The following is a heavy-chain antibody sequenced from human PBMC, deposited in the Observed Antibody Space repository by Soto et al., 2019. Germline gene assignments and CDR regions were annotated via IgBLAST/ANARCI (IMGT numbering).Heavy chain of an antibody. D-gene: IGHD3-10*01. V-gene: IGHV3-74*01. CDR2: INSDGSST. CDR3: ARGGEVEWFGARDYYYYMDV. Sequence: LRLSCAASGFTFSSYWMHWVRQAPGKGLVWVSRINSDGSSTSYADSVKGRFTISRDNAKNTLYLQMNSLRAEDTAVYYCARGGEVEWFGARDYYYYMDVWGKGTTVTVSS. J-gene: IGHJ6*03. CDR1: GFTFSSYW.